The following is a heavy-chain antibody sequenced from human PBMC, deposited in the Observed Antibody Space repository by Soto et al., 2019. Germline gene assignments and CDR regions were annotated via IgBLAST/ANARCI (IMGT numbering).Heavy chain of an antibody. Sequence: QITLKESGPTLVKPTQPLTLTCTFSGFSLTTSGVGVGWIRQPPGKALEWLALIYWDYDKGYRPTLKNRLTITKDTSKNQVVLTMTNMDPADTATYSCAHRTTTVTWWFDPWGQGTLVTVSS. D-gene: IGHD4-17*01. CDR1: GFSLTTSGVG. V-gene: IGHV2-5*02. J-gene: IGHJ5*02. CDR2: IYWDYDK. CDR3: AHRTTTVTWWFDP.